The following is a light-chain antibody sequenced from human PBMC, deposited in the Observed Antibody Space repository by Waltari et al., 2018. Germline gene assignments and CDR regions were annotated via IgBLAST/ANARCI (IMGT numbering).Light chain of an antibody. CDR1: QSISNW. J-gene: IGKJ4*02. V-gene: IGKV1-5*03. Sequence: DIQMTQSPSTLSASVGASVTITCRASQSISNWLAWYQQKPGKAPKFLIYKTSNLESGVPSRFSGSGSGTEFTLTISSLQPDDFATYYCQQYNVFSLTFGGGTKVEIK. CDR2: KTS. CDR3: QQYNVFSLT.